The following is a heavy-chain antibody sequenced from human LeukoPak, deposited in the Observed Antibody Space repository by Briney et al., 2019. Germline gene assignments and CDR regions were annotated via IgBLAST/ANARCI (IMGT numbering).Heavy chain of an antibody. Sequence: GGSLRLSCAASGFTFSSYAMHWVRQAPGKGLEWVAVISYDGSNKYYADSVKGRFTISRDNSKNTLYLQMDSLRAEDTALYYCAREEHDYVWGSYRYYYYYGIDVWGQGTTVTVPS. J-gene: IGHJ6*02. V-gene: IGHV3-30*04. CDR1: GFTFSSYA. CDR2: ISYDGSNK. CDR3: AREEHDYVWGSYRYYYYYGIDV. D-gene: IGHD3-16*02.